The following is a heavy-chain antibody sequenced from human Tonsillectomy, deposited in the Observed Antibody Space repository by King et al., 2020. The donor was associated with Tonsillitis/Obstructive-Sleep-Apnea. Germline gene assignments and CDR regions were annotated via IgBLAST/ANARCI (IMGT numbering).Heavy chain of an antibody. J-gene: IGHJ4*02. Sequence: VQLVESGGGLVKPGGTLRLSCAASGFTFSDYYMSWIRQAPGKGLEWVSYISSSSSYTNYADSVKGRFTISRDNAKNSLYQQMNSLRAEDTAVYYCARDPNDSSHPSPPYWGQGTLVTVSS. CDR3: ARDPNDSSHPSPPY. CDR2: ISSSSSYT. V-gene: IGHV3-11*05. D-gene: IGHD3-22*01. CDR1: GFTFSDYY.